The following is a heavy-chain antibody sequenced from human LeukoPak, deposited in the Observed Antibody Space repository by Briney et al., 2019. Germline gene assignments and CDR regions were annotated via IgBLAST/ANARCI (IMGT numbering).Heavy chain of an antibody. J-gene: IGHJ4*02. CDR3: VLLSLTPG. CDR1: GFTFSTYD. CDR2: IETAGET. Sequence: GGSLRLSCTASGFTFSTYDIHWVRQGTGKGLEWVSGIETAGETHYADSVKGRFTISRENAKNSVYFHMSSLRAGDTAVYYCVLLSLTPGWGQGTLVTVSS. D-gene: IGHD3-10*01. V-gene: IGHV3-13*01.